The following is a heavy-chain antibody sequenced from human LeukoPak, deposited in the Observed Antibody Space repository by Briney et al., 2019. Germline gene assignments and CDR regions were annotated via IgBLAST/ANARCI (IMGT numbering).Heavy chain of an antibody. CDR2: IIGSGRTT. CDR3: AKKEGDTYFSWYMDV. V-gene: IGHV3-23*01. CDR1: GFTFRCFA. J-gene: IGHJ6*03. D-gene: IGHD2-21*01. Sequence: GGSLRPSCAASGFTFRCFAMSWVRQAPGKGLDWVSGIIGSGRTTFYADSVKGRFTISRDNSKNTLYLQMNSLRAEDTAIYYCAKKEGDTYFSWYMDVWGKGTTVTVSS.